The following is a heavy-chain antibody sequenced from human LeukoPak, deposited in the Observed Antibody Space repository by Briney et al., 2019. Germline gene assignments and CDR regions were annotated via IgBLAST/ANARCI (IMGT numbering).Heavy chain of an antibody. V-gene: IGHV3-7*01. CDR3: ARDIDGYYYGTSGSVLWFDY. CDR2: VKQDGSEK. CDR1: GFTFSTYW. D-gene: IGHD3-22*01. Sequence: PGGSLRLSCAASGFTFSTYWMSWVRQAPGKGLEWVANVKQDGSEKYYVDSVKGRFTITRDNAKNSLYLQMNSLRAEDTAVYYCARDIDGYYYGTSGSVLWFDYWGQGAQVTVSS. J-gene: IGHJ4*02.